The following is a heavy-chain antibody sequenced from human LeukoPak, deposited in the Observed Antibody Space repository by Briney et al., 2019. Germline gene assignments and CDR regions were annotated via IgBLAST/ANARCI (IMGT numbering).Heavy chain of an antibody. Sequence: GGSLRLSCAASGFTFRSYWMSWVRQAPGKGLEWVANINQGGSVQYYMDSVKGRFTISRDDANNSRYVQMNSLRDEDTAVYCARVEYSGWNLEYWGQGTLVTVSS. CDR1: GFTFRSYW. CDR2: INQGGSVQ. V-gene: IGHV3-7*01. D-gene: IGHD5-12*01. CDR3: ARVEYSGWNLEY. J-gene: IGHJ4*02.